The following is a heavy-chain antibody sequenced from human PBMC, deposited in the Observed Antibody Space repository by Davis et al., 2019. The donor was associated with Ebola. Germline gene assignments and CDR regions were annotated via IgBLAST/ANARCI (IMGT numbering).Heavy chain of an antibody. CDR3: TTERYNWNYGGGVDV. CDR1: GFTFSNAW. D-gene: IGHD1-7*01. V-gene: IGHV3-15*01. Sequence: GESLKISCAASGFTFSNAWMSWVRQAPGKGLEWVGRIKSKTDGGTTDYAAPVKGRFTISRDDSKNTLYLQMNSLKTEDTAVYYCTTERYNWNYGGGVDVWGQGTTVTVSS. J-gene: IGHJ6*02. CDR2: IKSKTDGGTT.